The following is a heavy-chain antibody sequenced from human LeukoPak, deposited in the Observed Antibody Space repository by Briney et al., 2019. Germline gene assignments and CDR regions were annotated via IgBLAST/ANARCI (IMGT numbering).Heavy chain of an antibody. CDR1: GYSISSGYY. V-gene: IGHV4-38-2*01. D-gene: IGHD3-3*01. CDR2: IYTGGST. CDR3: AAQGDDFWSGYYHWFDP. Sequence: PSETLSLTCAVSGYSISSGYYWGWIRQPAGKGLGWIGRIYTGGSTNYNPSLKSRVTISVDTSKNQFSLKLSSVTAADTAVYCWAAQGDDFWSGYYHWFDPWGQGTLVTVSS. J-gene: IGHJ5*02.